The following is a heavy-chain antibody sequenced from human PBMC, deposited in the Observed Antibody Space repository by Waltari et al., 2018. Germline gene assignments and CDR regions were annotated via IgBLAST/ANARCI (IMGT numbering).Heavy chain of an antibody. J-gene: IGHJ4*02. Sequence: EVQLVESGGGLVQPGGSLRLSCAASGFTVRDYTMDWVRQAPGKGLEWVGRVRNKAYSYTKEYAASVKDRFTISRDDSKNSLYLQMNGLKTEDAAVYHCVRSATGQSFHFWGQGTVVTVSS. CDR1: GFTVRDYT. CDR2: VRNKAYSYTK. D-gene: IGHD3-9*01. V-gene: IGHV3-72*01. CDR3: VRSATGQSFHF.